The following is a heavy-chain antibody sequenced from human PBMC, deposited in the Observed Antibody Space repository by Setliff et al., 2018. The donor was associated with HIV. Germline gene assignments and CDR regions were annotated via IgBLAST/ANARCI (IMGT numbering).Heavy chain of an antibody. CDR3: TRDRHYSGLGSYGP. D-gene: IGHD3-10*01. J-gene: IGHJ5*02. CDR2: IFRSGTT. CDR1: GGSFGDYH. V-gene: IGHV4-4*07. Sequence: SETLSLTCTLSGGSFGDYHWSWIRQPAGRGLEWIGRIFRSGTTDYKFSLKSRVTISIDTSRNQFSLRLTSVTAEDTAVYYCTRDRHYSGLGSYGPWGPGTLVTVSS.